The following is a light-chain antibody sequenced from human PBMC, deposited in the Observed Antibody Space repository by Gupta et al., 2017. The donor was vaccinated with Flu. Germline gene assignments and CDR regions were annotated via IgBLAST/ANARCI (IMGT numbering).Light chain of an antibody. Sequence: VTPGEPASISCRSSQSRLHSNGYNYLDWYLQKPGQAPQLLIYLGSNRASGVPDRFSGSGSGTDFTLKISRVEAEDVGVYYCRQSLQTPQTFGQGTLLEIK. CDR2: LGS. CDR3: RQSLQTPQT. V-gene: IGKV2-28*01. J-gene: IGKJ5*01. CDR1: QSRLHSNGYNY.